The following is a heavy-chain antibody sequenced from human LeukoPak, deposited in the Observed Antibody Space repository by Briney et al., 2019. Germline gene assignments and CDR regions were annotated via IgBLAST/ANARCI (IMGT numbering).Heavy chain of an antibody. D-gene: IGHD5-24*01. CDR1: GFTFGAYA. CDR2: ISSSGGAI. Sequence: GGSLRLSCVASGFTFGAYAMNWVRQAPGKGLEWVASISSSGGAIDYSDSVKGRFTISRDDAKNSLYLQMNSLRAEDTAVFYCARLRDGYNLGSFDCWGQGTQVTVSS. V-gene: IGHV3-21*01. J-gene: IGHJ4*02. CDR3: ARLRDGYNLGSFDC.